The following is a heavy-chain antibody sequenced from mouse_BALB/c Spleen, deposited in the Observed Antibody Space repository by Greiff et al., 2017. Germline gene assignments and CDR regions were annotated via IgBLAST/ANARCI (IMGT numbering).Heavy chain of an antibody. V-gene: IGHV1-18*01. CDR3: AREGVYRYDLYYYAMDY. CDR2: INPNNGGT. J-gene: IGHJ4*01. CDR1: GYTFTEYT. Sequence: EVKLMESGPELVKPGASVKISCKTSGYTFTEYTLHWVKQSHGKCLEWIGGINPNNGGTSYNQKFKGKATLTVDKSSSTAYMELRSLTSEDSAVYYCAREGVYRYDLYYYAMDYGGQGTSVTGSS. D-gene: IGHD2-14*01.